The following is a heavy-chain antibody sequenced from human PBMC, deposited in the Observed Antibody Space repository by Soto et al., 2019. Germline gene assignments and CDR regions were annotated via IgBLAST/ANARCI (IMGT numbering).Heavy chain of an antibody. CDR1: GFTFTSYW. D-gene: IGHD2-21*02. J-gene: IGHJ6*04. CDR3: ARETAIRL. Sequence: EVQVVESGGGLVQPGGSLRLSCAASGFTFTSYWRTWVRQAPGRGLEWVANINNDGSKKSYVDSVKGRFTISRDNAKSSLYPQMNSRRADYTAVYYFARETAIRLWGKGTTVIVSS. CDR2: INNDGSKK. V-gene: IGHV3-7*01.